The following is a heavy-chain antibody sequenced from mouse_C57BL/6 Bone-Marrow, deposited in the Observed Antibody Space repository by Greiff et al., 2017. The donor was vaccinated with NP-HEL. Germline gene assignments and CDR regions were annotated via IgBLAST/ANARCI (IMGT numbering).Heavy chain of an antibody. CDR1: GYSITSGYY. Sequence: EVKLQESGPGLVKPSQSLSLTCSVTGYSITSGYYWNWIRQFPGNKLEWMGYISYDGSNNYNPSLKNRISITRDTSKNQFFLKLNSVTTEDTATYYCARRYYSNYWYFDVWGTGTTVTVSS. J-gene: IGHJ1*03. CDR3: ARRYYSNYWYFDV. V-gene: IGHV3-6*01. D-gene: IGHD2-5*01. CDR2: ISYDGSN.